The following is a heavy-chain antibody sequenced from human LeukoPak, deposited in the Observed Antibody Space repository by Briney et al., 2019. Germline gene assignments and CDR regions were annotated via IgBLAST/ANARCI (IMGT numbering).Heavy chain of an antibody. Sequence: GGSLRLSCAASGFTFSSYAMSWVRQAPGKGLEWVSVISGSGGSTYYADSVKGRFTISRDNAKNSLNLQMNSLRAEDTAVYYCARDIPRPDSDTSGYYWNPFDLWGQGTLVTVSS. J-gene: IGHJ3*01. V-gene: IGHV3-23*01. CDR3: ARDIPRPDSDTSGYYWNPFDL. CDR2: ISGSGGST. D-gene: IGHD3-22*01. CDR1: GFTFSSYA.